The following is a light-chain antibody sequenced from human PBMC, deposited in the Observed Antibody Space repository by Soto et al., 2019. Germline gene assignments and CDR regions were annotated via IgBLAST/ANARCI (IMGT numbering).Light chain of an antibody. V-gene: IGKV1-9*01. CDR1: QDIALY. CDR2: DAS. CDR3: QQRNSYPIT. J-gene: IGKJ5*01. Sequence: GYRVTITFRARQDIALYLAWYQQKPGEAPKLLIYDASSLESGVPQRFSGSGSGTEFTLTISSLQPEDFATYYCQQRNSYPITFGQGTRLE.